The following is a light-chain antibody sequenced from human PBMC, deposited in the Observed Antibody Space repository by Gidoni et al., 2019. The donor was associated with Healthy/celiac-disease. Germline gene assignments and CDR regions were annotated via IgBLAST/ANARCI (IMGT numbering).Light chain of an antibody. CDR3: QSYDSSLSGSV. J-gene: IGLJ3*02. CDR2: GNG. CDR1: SSNIGAGYD. Sequence: QSVLTQPPSVSVAPGQRVTISCTGSSSNIGAGYDVHWYQQLPGTAPKLLIYGNGNRPSGVPDRFSGSKSGTSASRAITGLQAEDEADYYCQSYDSSLSGSVFGGGTKLTVL. V-gene: IGLV1-40*01.